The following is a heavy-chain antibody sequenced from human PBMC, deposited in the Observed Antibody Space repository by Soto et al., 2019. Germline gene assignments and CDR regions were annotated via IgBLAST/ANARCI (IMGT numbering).Heavy chain of an antibody. V-gene: IGHV3-23*01. Sequence: GGALRLSCAASGFTFSSYAMSWVRPAPGEGLEWVSAISGSGGSTYYADSVKGRFTISRDNSKNTLYLQMNSLRAEDTAVYYCAKASPPLVVPAAPAAYWGQGTLVTVSS. CDR1: GFTFSSYA. CDR3: AKASPPLVVPAAPAAY. D-gene: IGHD2-2*01. CDR2: ISGSGGST. J-gene: IGHJ4*02.